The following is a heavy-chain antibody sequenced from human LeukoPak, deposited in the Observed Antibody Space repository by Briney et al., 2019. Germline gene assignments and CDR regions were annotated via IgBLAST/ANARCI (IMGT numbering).Heavy chain of an antibody. CDR3: ARDSRDSGGYYYWPDYYYMDV. J-gene: IGHJ6*03. V-gene: IGHV4-59*01. CDR1: GGSLSSYY. D-gene: IGHD3-22*01. CDR2: IYYSGST. Sequence: SETLSLTCTVSGGSLSSYYWSWIRQPPGKGLEWIGYIYYSGSTNYNPSLKSRVTISVDTSKNQFSLKLSSVTAADTAVYYCARDSRDSGGYYYWPDYYYMDVWGKGTTVTVSS.